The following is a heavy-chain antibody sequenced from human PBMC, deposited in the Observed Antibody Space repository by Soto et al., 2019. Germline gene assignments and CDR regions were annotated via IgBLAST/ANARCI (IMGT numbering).Heavy chain of an antibody. J-gene: IGHJ4*02. CDR3: AREAGYSYGSDFDY. V-gene: IGHV1-8*01. Sequence: QVQLVQSGAEVKKPGASVKISCKASGYTFTSYDINWVRQATGQGLEWMGWMNPNSGNTGYAQKFQGRVTMTRNTSISTAYMELSSLRSEDTAVYYCAREAGYSYGSDFDYWGQGTLVTVSS. CDR2: MNPNSGNT. D-gene: IGHD5-18*01. CDR1: GYTFTSYD.